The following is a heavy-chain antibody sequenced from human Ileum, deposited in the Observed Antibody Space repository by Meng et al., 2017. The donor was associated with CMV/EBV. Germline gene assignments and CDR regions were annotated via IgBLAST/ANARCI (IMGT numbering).Heavy chain of an antibody. CDR1: GFTFSDYY. J-gene: IGHJ5*02. Sequence: GGSLRLSCAASGFTFSDYYMSWVRQAPGKGLEWVSSISASGGSTFYVDSVKGRFTISRDNSKNTLYLQMNSLRAEDTAVYHCAKVPRPNWFDPWGQGTLVTVSS. V-gene: IGHV3-23*01. CDR3: AKVPRPNWFDP. CDR2: ISASGGST.